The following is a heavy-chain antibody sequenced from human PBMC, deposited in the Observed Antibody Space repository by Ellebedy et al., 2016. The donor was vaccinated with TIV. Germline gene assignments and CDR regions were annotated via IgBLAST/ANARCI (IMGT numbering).Heavy chain of an antibody. D-gene: IGHD5-24*01. Sequence: GESLKISCAASGFAFSTYSMTWVRQAPGKGLEWVSSISYTSTYIYYADSVKGRFTISRDNAKKSLFLQMNSLRAEDTAVYYCARDWALGSEMAVDDTFDIWGQGTMVTVS. CDR3: ARDWALGSEMAVDDTFDI. CDR2: ISYTSTYI. CDR1: GFAFSTYS. V-gene: IGHV3-21*01. J-gene: IGHJ3*02.